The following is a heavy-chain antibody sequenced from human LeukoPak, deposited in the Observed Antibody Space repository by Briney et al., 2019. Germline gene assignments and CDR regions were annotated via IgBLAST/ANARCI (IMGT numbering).Heavy chain of an antibody. CDR1: GGSFSGYY. D-gene: IGHD3-16*01. J-gene: IGHJ4*02. Sequence: PSETLSHTCAVYGGSFSGYYWSWIRQPPGKGLEWIGEINHSGSTNYNPSLKSRVTISVDTSKNQFSLKLSSVTAADTAVYYCARAGEPTFLDYWGQGSLVTVSS. CDR3: ARAGEPTFLDY. V-gene: IGHV4-34*01. CDR2: INHSGST.